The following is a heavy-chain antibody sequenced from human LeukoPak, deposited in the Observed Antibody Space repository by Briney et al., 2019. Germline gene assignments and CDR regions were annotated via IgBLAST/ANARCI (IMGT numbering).Heavy chain of an antibody. D-gene: IGHD5-12*01. V-gene: IGHV3-33*01. J-gene: IGHJ5*02. Sequence: PGRSLRLSCAAPGFTFSSYGMHWVRQAPGKGLEWVAVIWYDGSNKYYADSVKGRFTISRDNSKNTLYLQMNSLRADDTAVYYCARAWLRFDWFDPWGQGTLVTVSS. CDR1: GFTFSSYG. CDR2: IWYDGSNK. CDR3: ARAWLRFDWFDP.